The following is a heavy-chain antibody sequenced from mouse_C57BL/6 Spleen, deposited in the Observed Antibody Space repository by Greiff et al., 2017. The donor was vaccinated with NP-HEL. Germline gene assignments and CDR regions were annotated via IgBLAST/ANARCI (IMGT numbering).Heavy chain of an antibody. J-gene: IGHJ4*01. V-gene: IGHV5-4*01. CDR2: ISDGGSYT. CDR3: AREGGVTTRDYYAMDY. CDR1: GFTFSSYA. Sequence: EVQLVESGGGLVKPGGSLKLSCAASGFTFSSYAMSWVRQTPEKRLEWVATISDGGSYTYYPDNVKGRFTISRDNAKNNLYLQMSHLKSEDTAMYYCAREGGVTTRDYYAMDYWGQGTSVTVSS. D-gene: IGHD2-3*01.